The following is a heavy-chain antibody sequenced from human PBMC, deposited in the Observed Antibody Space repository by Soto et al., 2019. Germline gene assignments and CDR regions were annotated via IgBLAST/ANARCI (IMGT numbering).Heavy chain of an antibody. D-gene: IGHD5-12*01. V-gene: IGHV1-18*01. Sequence: ASVKVSCKASGYTFTSYGISWVRQAPGQGLEWMGWISAYNGNTNYAQKLQGRVTMTTDTSTSTAYMELRSLRSDDTAVYYCARDQPNKGYSGYDKHYYYYGMDVWGQGTTVTVSS. CDR2: ISAYNGNT. CDR3: ARDQPNKGYSGYDKHYYYYGMDV. CDR1: GYTFTSYG. J-gene: IGHJ6*02.